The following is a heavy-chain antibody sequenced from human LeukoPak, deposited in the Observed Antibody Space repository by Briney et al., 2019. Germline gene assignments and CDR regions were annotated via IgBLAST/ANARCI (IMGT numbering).Heavy chain of an antibody. CDR3: ARDIEYDFWSGYCFDY. Sequence: YPSETLSLTCTVSGGSISSYYWSWIRQPAGKGLEWIGRIYTSGSTNYNPSLKSRVTMSVDTSKNQFSLKLSSVTAADTAVYYCARDIEYDFWSGYCFDYGGQGPRVPVS. CDR2: IYTSGST. V-gene: IGHV4-4*07. D-gene: IGHD3-3*01. CDR1: GGSISSYY. J-gene: IGHJ4*02.